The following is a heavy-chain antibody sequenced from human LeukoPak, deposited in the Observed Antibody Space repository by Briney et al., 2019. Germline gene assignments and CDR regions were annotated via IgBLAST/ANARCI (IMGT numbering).Heavy chain of an antibody. CDR3: ATDRDSGSYYAFDY. D-gene: IGHD1-26*01. Sequence: ASVKVSCKVSGYTFTDYYMHWVQQAPGKGLEWMGLVDPEDGETIYAEKFQGRVTITADTSTETAYMELSSLRSEDTAVYYCATDRDSGSYYAFDYWGQGTLVTVSS. J-gene: IGHJ4*02. CDR1: GYTFTDYY. CDR2: VDPEDGET. V-gene: IGHV1-69-2*01.